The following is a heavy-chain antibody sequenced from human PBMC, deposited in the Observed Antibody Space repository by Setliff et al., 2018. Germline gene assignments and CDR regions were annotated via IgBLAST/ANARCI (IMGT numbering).Heavy chain of an antibody. Sequence: ESGPTLVNPTQTLTLTCTFSGFSLSTTGVGVGWIRQPPGEALEWLALIYWNDDKRYSPSLKSRLTITKDTSKNQVVLTMTNMDPVDTATYYCAHKSGSYSSMDYWGQGTLVTVSS. D-gene: IGHD1-26*01. J-gene: IGHJ4*02. CDR2: IYWNDDK. CDR3: AHKSGSYSSMDY. CDR1: GFSLSTTGVG. V-gene: IGHV2-5*01.